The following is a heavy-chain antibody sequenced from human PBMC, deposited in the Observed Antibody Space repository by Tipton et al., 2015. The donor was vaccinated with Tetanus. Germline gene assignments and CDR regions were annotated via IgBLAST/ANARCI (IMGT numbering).Heavy chain of an antibody. D-gene: IGHD1-1*01. CDR3: ARANNEFPKKGPFDS. CDR2: ISYSGRT. J-gene: IGHJ4*02. Sequence: LRLSCIVSGGSMSGSGHYGAWVRQSPGKGLEWIGSISYSGRTYYSPSLKSRVTMSADTSKKDFSVRLGSVTAADTAVYYCARANNEFPKKGPFDSWGQGSLVIVSS. V-gene: IGHV4-39*02. CDR1: GGSMSGSGHY.